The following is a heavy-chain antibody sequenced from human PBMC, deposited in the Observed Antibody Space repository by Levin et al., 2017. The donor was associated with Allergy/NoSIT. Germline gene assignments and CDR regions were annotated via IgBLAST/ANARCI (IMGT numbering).Heavy chain of an antibody. CDR2: ISSSSSYI. D-gene: IGHD1-26*01. CDR3: ARAIIKWELHYGGPSDY. CDR1: GFTFSSYS. Sequence: GGSLRLSCAASGFTFSSYSMNWVRQAPGKGLEWVSSISSSSSYIYYADSVKGRFTISRDNAKNSLYLQMNSLRAEDTAVYYCARAIIKWELHYGGPSDYWGQGTLVTVSS. J-gene: IGHJ4*02. V-gene: IGHV3-21*01.